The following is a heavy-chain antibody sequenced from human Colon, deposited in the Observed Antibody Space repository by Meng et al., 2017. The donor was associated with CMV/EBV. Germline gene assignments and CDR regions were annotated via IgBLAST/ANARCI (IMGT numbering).Heavy chain of an antibody. CDR1: GFTFNTYA. Sequence: GESLKISCAASGFTFNTYAMSLVRQAPGKGLEWVSVIYSDDSSTSYADSVKGRFTISRDNSKITLYLQMNSLRAEDTAVYYCARSKVPTTPYYYYYGMDVWGQGTTVTVSS. CDR2: IYSDDSST. V-gene: IGHV3-23*03. D-gene: IGHD4/OR15-4a*01. J-gene: IGHJ6*02. CDR3: ARSKVPTTPYYYYYGMDV.